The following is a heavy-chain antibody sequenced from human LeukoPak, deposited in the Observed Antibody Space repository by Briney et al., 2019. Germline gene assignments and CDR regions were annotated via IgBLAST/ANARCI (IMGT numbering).Heavy chain of an antibody. Sequence: SETLSLTCAASGYSISSGYYWGWIRQPPGKGLEWIGSIYHSGSTYYNPSLKSRVTISVDTSKNQFSLKLSSVTAAYIAVYCCESSNSQKMGLKGGWNWGQGTRVTVSS. V-gene: IGHV4-38-2*01. CDR2: IYHSGST. CDR3: ESSNSQKMGLKGGWN. J-gene: IGHJ4*02. CDR1: GYSISSGYY. D-gene: IGHD4-23*01.